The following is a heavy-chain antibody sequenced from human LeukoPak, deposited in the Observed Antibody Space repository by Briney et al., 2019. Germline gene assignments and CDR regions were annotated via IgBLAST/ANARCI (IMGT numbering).Heavy chain of an antibody. V-gene: IGHV5-51*01. D-gene: IGHD3-22*01. CDR3: ARRGVDDSSGYYGYLDY. J-gene: IGHJ4*02. CDR2: IYPGDSDT. CDR1: GYSFTSYW. Sequence: GESLNISCKGSGYSFTSYWIGGVGQMPGKGLEGMGIIYPGDSDTRYSPSFQGQVTISADKSISTAYLQWSSLKASDTAMYYCARRGVDDSSGYYGYLDYWGQGTLVTVSS.